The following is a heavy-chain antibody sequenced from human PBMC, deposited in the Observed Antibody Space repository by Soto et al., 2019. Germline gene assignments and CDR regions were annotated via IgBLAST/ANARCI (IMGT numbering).Heavy chain of an antibody. CDR2: INHSGST. CDR3: ARGGRSYDILTGYLRYYYMDV. CDR1: GGSFSGYY. Sequence: PSETLSLTCAVYGGSFSGYYWSWIRQPPGKGLEWIGEINHSGSTNYNPSLKSRVTISVDTSKNQFSLKLSSVTAADTAVYYCARGGRSYDILTGYLRYYYMDVWGKGTTVTVSS. V-gene: IGHV4-34*01. J-gene: IGHJ6*03. D-gene: IGHD3-9*01.